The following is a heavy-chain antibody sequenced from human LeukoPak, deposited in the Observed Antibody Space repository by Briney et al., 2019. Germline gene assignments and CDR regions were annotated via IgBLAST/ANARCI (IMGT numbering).Heavy chain of an antibody. CDR3: ARGELKSGLFDY. J-gene: IGHJ4*02. Sequence: SVKVSCKASEYVFTTDYIHWVRQAPGQGLEWMGGIIPIFGTANYAQKFQGRVTITADESTSTAYMELSSLRSEDTAVYYCARGELKSGLFDYWGQGTLVTVSS. V-gene: IGHV1-69*13. CDR1: EYVFTTDY. CDR2: IIPIFGTA. D-gene: IGHD1-26*01.